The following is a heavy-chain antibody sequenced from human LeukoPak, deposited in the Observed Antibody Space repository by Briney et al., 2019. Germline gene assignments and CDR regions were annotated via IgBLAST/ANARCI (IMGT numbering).Heavy chain of an antibody. CDR1: GFTFSTYW. J-gene: IGHJ4*02. D-gene: IGHD6-19*01. Sequence: GGSLRLSCATSGFTFSTYWMTWVRQAPGKGLEWVSSISRGGDYTYSEDSVKGRFTISRDNAKDSLYLQLNSLKTEDTAVYYCARDLMAVAGTGFDYWGQGTLVTVSS. V-gene: IGHV3-21*01. CDR3: ARDLMAVAGTGFDY. CDR2: ISRGGDYT.